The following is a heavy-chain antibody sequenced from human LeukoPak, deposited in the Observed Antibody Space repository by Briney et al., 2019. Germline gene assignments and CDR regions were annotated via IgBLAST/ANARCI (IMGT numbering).Heavy chain of an antibody. D-gene: IGHD1-26*01. V-gene: IGHV1-2*02. Sequence: ASVKVSCKASGYTFTGYYMHWVRQAPGQGLEWMGWINPNSGGTNYAQTFQGRVTMTRDTSISTAYMELSRLRSDDTAVYYCARWEWELLAVSYWGQGTLVTVSS. CDR2: INPNSGGT. J-gene: IGHJ4*02. CDR1: GYTFTGYY. CDR3: ARWEWELLAVSY.